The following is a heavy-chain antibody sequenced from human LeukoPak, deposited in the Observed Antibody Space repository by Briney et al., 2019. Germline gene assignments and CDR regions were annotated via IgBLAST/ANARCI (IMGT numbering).Heavy chain of an antibody. CDR3: ARGDDFSKGLDY. V-gene: IGHV4-31*03. J-gene: IGHJ4*02. Sequence: PSETLSLTCTGSGGSISSGGYYWSWIRQHPGKGLEWIGYIYYSGSTYYNPSLKSRVTISVDTSKNQFSLKLSSVTAADTAVYYCARGDDFSKGLDYWGQGTLVTVSS. CDR1: GGSISSGGYY. D-gene: IGHD3-3*01. CDR2: IYYSGST.